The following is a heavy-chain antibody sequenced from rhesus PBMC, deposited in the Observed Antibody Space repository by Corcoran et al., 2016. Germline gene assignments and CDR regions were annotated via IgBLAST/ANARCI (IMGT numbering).Heavy chain of an antibody. D-gene: IGHD5-12*01. CDR1: SGSISSRYYY. Sequence: QVQLQESGPGLVKPSETLSLTCAVSSGSISSRYYYWCWIRQAPGKGLEWIGYISFNGRTRYNQSLNSRVTISRATSKNQFSLKLSSVTAADTAVYYCAIESTSDAWEYSYSWLDYWGQGVRVTVSS. CDR2: ISFNGRT. V-gene: IGHV4-122*02. CDR3: AIESTSDAWEYSYSWLDY. J-gene: IGHJ4*01.